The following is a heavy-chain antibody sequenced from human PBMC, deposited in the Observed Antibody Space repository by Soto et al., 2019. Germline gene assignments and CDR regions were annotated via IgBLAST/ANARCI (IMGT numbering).Heavy chain of an antibody. CDR1: GCTFISYA. CDR3: ARSLVGVAPTHFDY. Sequence: SVKGSCKGSGCTFISYAFSRGRRAPGQGLEWMGGIIPIFGTANYAQKFQGRVTITADESTSTAYMELSSLRSEDTAVYYCARSLVGVAPTHFDYWGQGTLVTVSS. V-gene: IGHV1-69*13. J-gene: IGHJ4*02. D-gene: IGHD3-3*01. CDR2: IIPIFGTA.